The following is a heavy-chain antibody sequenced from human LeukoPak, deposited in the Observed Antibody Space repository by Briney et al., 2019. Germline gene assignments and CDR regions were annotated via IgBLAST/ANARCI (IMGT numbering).Heavy chain of an antibody. D-gene: IGHD6-6*01. CDR1: GYSFTSYW. Sequence: GESLKISCKGSGYSFTSYWIGWVRQMPGKGLEWMGIIYPGDSDTRYSPSFQGQVTISADKSISTAYLQWSGLKASDTAMYYCARRVAARPIPADYFDYWGQGTLVTVSS. V-gene: IGHV5-51*01. CDR3: ARRVAARPIPADYFDY. CDR2: IYPGDSDT. J-gene: IGHJ4*02.